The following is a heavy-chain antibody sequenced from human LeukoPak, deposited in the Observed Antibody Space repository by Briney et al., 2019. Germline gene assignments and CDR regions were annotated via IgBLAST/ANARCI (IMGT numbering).Heavy chain of an antibody. Sequence: KPAETLCLTCAVYGGSFSGYYWSWIRQPPGKGLEWIGEINHSGSTNYNPSLKRRVTISVGTSKNQFSLKLSSVTAADTAVYYCARGLLLWFGELRGRFDPWGQGPLVIV. J-gene: IGHJ5*02. V-gene: IGHV4-34*01. CDR3: ARGLLLWFGELRGRFDP. CDR2: INHSGST. CDR1: GGSFSGYY. D-gene: IGHD3-10*01.